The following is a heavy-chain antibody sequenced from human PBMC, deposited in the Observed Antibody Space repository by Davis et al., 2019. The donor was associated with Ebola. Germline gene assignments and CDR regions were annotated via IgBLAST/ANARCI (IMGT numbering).Heavy chain of an antibody. J-gene: IGHJ4*02. Sequence: PGGSLRLSCAASGFTFSNSGMHWVRQAPGKGLEWLAVIWFDGSPTYYADSVKGRFTVSRDNSMNTVYLQMNSLRADDTAVYYCAVWGSRNYWGQGTLVTVSS. CDR1: GFTFSNSG. CDR2: IWFDGSPT. V-gene: IGHV3-33*03. D-gene: IGHD7-27*01. CDR3: AVWGSRNY.